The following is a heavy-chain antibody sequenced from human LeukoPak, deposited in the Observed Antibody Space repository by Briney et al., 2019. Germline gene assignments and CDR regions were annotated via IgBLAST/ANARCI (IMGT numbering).Heavy chain of an antibody. CDR2: IKQDGSEK. CDR3: ARDKVVGPSNFDY. V-gene: IGHV3-7*01. Sequence: GGSLRLSCAASGFTFSSYSMNWVRQAPGKGLEWVANIKQDGSEKYYVDSVKGRFTISRDNAKNSLYLQMNSLRAEDTAVYYCARDKVVGPSNFDYWGQGTLVTVSS. CDR1: GFTFSSYS. D-gene: IGHD1-26*01. J-gene: IGHJ4*02.